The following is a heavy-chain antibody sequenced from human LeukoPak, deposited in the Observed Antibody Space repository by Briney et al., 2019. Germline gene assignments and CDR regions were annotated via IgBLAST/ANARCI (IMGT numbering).Heavy chain of an antibody. Sequence: GGSLRLSCAASGFTFSNYWMDWVRHPPGKGLVWVSNIRGDGSNTNSADSVKCLFTISRDNAKSTLYLQMNSLRAEDTAVYYCARYYYDSSDYNMFDPWGQGTLVTVSS. CDR1: GFTFSNYW. J-gene: IGHJ5*02. D-gene: IGHD3-22*01. CDR3: ARYYYDSSDYNMFDP. V-gene: IGHV3-74*01. CDR2: IRGDGSNT.